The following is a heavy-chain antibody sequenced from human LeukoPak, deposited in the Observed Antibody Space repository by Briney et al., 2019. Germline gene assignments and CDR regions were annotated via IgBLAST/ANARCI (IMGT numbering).Heavy chain of an antibody. J-gene: IGHJ4*02. Sequence: PSGTLSLTCAVYGGSFSGYYWSWIRQPPGKGLEWIGEINHSGSTNYNPSLKSRVTISVDTSKNQFSLKLSSVTAADTAVYYCARGQVNYYYGSGSYYKDWGQGTLVTVSS. CDR1: GGSFSGYY. CDR2: INHSGST. CDR3: ARGQVNYYYGSGSYYKD. V-gene: IGHV4-34*01. D-gene: IGHD3-10*01.